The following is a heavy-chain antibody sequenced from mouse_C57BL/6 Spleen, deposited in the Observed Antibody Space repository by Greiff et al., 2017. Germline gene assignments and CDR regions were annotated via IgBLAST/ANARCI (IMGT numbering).Heavy chain of an antibody. CDR2: IYPRSGNT. V-gene: IGHV1-81*01. Sequence: QVQLQQSGAELARPGASVKLSCKASGYTFTSYGISWVKQRTGQGLEWIGEIYPRSGNTYSNEKFKGKATLTADKSSSTAYMELRSLTSEDSAVYFCARGDGSSYDDYWGQGTTLTVSS. J-gene: IGHJ2*01. D-gene: IGHD1-1*01. CDR1: GYTFTSYG. CDR3: ARGDGSSYDDY.